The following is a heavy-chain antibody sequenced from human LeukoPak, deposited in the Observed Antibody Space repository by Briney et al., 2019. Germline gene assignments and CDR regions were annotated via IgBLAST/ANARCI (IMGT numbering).Heavy chain of an antibody. CDR2: IYTSGST. CDR3: ARGSLRGYGFDY. Sequence: SETLSLTCTVSGGTISSDNYHWSWIRQPAGKGLEWIGRIYTSGSTNYNPSLKSRVTISVDTSKNQFSLRMTSVTGADTAVYYCARGSLRGYGFDYWGRGTLVTVSS. V-gene: IGHV4-61*02. CDR1: GGTISSDNYH. D-gene: IGHD4-17*01. J-gene: IGHJ4*02.